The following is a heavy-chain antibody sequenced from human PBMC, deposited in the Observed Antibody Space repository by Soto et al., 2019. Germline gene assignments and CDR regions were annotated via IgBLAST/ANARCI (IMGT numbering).Heavy chain of an antibody. V-gene: IGHV4-30-4*01. D-gene: IGHD3-10*01. J-gene: IGHJ4*01. CDR1: GGSISSADYY. CDR3: ASIWFGDFDY. Sequence: QVQLQESGPGLVKPSQTLSLTCTVSGGSISSADYYWSWIRQPPGKGLEWIGYFHSSGATYKDPSLKSQVTISVDTSQHQISLKLDSVTAAETAVYYCASIWFGDFDYWGHGTLVTVSS. CDR2: FHSSGAT.